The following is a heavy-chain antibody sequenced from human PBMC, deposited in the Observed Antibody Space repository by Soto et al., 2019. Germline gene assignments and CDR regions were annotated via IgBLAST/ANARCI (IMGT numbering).Heavy chain of an antibody. CDR2: ISSSSSYI. D-gene: IGHD6-13*01. J-gene: IGHJ4*02. Sequence: EVQLVESGGGLVKPGGSLRLSCAASGFTFSSYSMNWVRQAPGKGLEWVSSISSSSSYIYYADSVKGRFTISRDNAKNSLYLQMNSLRAEDTAVYYCARGPNIAAAGLGADYWGQGTLVPVSS. CDR1: GFTFSSYS. CDR3: ARGPNIAAAGLGADY. V-gene: IGHV3-21*01.